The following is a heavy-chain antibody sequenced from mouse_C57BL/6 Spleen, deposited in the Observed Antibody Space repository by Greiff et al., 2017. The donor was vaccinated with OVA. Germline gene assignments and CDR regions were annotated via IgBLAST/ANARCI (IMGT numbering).Heavy chain of an antibody. V-gene: IGHV1-82*01. CDR1: GYAFSSSW. CDR2: IYPGDGDT. Sequence: QVQLKESGPELVKPGASVKISCKASGYAFSSSWMNWVKQRPGKGLEWIGRIYPGDGDTNYNGKFKGKATLTADKSSSTAYMQLSSLTSEDSAVYFCARSGGTSFDYWGQGTTLTVSS. D-gene: IGHD3-1*01. CDR3: ARSGGTSFDY. J-gene: IGHJ2*01.